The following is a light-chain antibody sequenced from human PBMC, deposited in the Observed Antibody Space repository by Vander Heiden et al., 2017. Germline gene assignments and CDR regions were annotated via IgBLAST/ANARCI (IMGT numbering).Light chain of an antibody. CDR3: SSYSSSSTLV. CDR2: EVH. J-gene: IGLJ2*01. Sequence: QSALTQPASVSGSPGQSLTISCTGTSSDVGGYQLVSWYQQLPDKAPKLIILEVHNRPSGISDRFSGSQSGNTASLTISGLQAEDEADYYCSSYSSSSTLVFGGGTKLTVL. V-gene: IGLV2-23*02. CDR1: SSDVGGYQL.